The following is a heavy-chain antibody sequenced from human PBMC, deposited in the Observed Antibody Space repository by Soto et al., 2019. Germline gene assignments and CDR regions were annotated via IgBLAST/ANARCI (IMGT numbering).Heavy chain of an antibody. CDR3: ARAGYYDILTGYYNNSVRAV. J-gene: IGHJ6*04. CDR1: GYTFTCYD. V-gene: IGHV1-8*01. Sequence: ALLKGSCKASGYTFTCYDINWVRQDSGQGLEWMGWMNPNSGNTGCAQKFQGRVTMTRNTPISTAYMELSSLRFEDTAVYYCARAGYYDILTGYYNNSVRAVWGKGTTVPVSS. CDR2: MNPNSGNT. D-gene: IGHD3-9*01.